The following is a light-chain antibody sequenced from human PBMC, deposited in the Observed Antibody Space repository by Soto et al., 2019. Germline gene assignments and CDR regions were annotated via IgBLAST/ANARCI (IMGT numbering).Light chain of an antibody. V-gene: IGLV2-14*01. CDR2: EVS. Sequence: QSVLTQPASVSGSPGQSITISCTGTSSDVGGYNYVSWYQQHPGKALKLMIYEVSNRPSGVSNRFSGSKSGNTASLTISGLQAEDEADYYCSSCTSSSTVVFGGGTKVTV. CDR3: SSCTSSSTVV. J-gene: IGLJ2*01. CDR1: SSDVGGYNY.